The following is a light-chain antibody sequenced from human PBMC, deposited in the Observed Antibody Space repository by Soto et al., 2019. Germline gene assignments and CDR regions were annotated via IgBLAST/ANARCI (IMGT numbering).Light chain of an antibody. CDR2: EGT. V-gene: IGLV2-23*01. CDR1: SSDVGTYDL. J-gene: IGLJ3*02. Sequence: QSALTQPASVSGSPGQSVTISCTGSSSDVGTYDLVSWYQQHPGKAPNILIYEGTKRLSGVSNRFSGSKSGNTASLTISGLQAEDEADYFCCSYAGFSTLVFGGGTKVTVL. CDR3: CSYAGFSTLV.